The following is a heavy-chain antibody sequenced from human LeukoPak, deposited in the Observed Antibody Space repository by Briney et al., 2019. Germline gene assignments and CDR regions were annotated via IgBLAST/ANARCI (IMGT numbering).Heavy chain of an antibody. CDR2: IYYSGGT. V-gene: IGHV4-59*08. CDR1: GGSISSYY. J-gene: IGHJ4*02. CDR3: ARGNAYNWRFDF. D-gene: IGHD1-1*01. Sequence: SETLSLTCTVSGGSISSYYWSWIRQSPGKGLEWIGYIYYSGGTDYNLSLKSRVTISVDTSKNQFSLNLSSVTAADTALYYCARGNAYNWRFDFWGQGTLVTVSS.